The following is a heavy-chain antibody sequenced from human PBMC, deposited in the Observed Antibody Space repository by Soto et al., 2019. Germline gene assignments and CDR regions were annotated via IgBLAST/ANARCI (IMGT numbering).Heavy chain of an antibody. Sequence: EVQVLESGGGSVQPGGSLRLSCAASGFTFSNFAMGWVRHAPGKGLEWVSEITGSTGTTYYADSVRGRFFISRDNSKNTLQLQMNSLRVEDTAVYYCVKDTSSSPYYMDVWGKGTTVTVS. V-gene: IGHV3-23*01. CDR2: ITGSTGTT. CDR1: GFTFSNFA. D-gene: IGHD2-2*01. CDR3: VKDTSSSPYYMDV. J-gene: IGHJ6*03.